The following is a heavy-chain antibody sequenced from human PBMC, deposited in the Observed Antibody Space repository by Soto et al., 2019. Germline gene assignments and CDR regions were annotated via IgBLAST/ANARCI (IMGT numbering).Heavy chain of an antibody. CDR2: IPYDGGST. J-gene: IGHJ4*02. CDR1: GFTVCSYG. CDR3: AKDNSDTFDY. Sequence: GGSPRICCAACGFTVCSYGMHGVRQAPGKGLEWVAVIPYDGGSTYYADSVKGRFTISRDNSKNTVYLQMNSLRAEDTAVYYCAKDNSDTFDYWGQGTLVTVSS. D-gene: IGHD1-20*01. V-gene: IGHV3-30*18.